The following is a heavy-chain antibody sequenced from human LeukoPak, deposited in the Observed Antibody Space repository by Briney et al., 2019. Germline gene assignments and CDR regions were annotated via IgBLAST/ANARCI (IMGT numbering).Heavy chain of an antibody. D-gene: IGHD2-2*02. CDR3: ARGGPQGYCSSTSCYRGGMDY. J-gene: IGHJ4*02. CDR2: IYSGGST. V-gene: IGHV3-66*01. CDR1: GFTVSSNY. Sequence: GGSLRLSCAASGFTVSSNYMSWVRQAPGKGLEWVSVIYSGGSTYYADSVKGRFTISRDNSKNTLYLQMNSLRAEDTAVYYCARGGPQGYCSSTSCYRGGMDYWGQGTLVTVSS.